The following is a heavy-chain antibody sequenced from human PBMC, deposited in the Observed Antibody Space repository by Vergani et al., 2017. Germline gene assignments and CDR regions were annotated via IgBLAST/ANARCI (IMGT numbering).Heavy chain of an antibody. J-gene: IGHJ4*02. Sequence: QVQLQESGPGLVKPSETLSLTCTVSGGSISTYYWSWIRQPPGKGLELIGYIFYSGSTKYNPSLKSRVTISVDTSKNQFSLKLSSVTAADTAVYYCARLRGYSGYDLDYWGQGTLVTVSS. CDR1: GGSISTYY. CDR2: IFYSGST. CDR3: ARLRGYSGYDLDY. V-gene: IGHV4-59*08. D-gene: IGHD5-12*01.